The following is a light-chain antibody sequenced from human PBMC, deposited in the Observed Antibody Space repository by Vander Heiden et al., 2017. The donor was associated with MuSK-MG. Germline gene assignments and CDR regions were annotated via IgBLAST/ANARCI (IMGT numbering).Light chain of an antibody. CDR3: QSADTSGVL. Sequence: SYELTQPPPVSVSPGQTARITCPGDALPNQYAYWYQQKPGQAPVLVIYKDTERPSGIPVRFSGSSSGTTVTLTISGVQAEDEADYYCQSADTSGVLFGGGTKLTVL. CDR1: ALPNQY. J-gene: IGLJ2*01. V-gene: IGLV3-25*03. CDR2: KDT.